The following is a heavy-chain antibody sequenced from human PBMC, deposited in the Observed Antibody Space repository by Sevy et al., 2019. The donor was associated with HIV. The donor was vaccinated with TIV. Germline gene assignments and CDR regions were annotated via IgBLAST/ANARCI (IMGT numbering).Heavy chain of an antibody. J-gene: IGHJ6*02. Sequence: GGSLRLSCAASGFTFSSYAMSWVRQAPGKGLERVSGISGGGGSTYYADSVKGRFTISRDNSKNTLYLQMNSLRAEDTAVYYCAKDYYSGSSGGMDVWGQGTTVTVSS. D-gene: IGHD6-6*01. CDR3: AKDYYSGSSGGMDV. CDR2: ISGGGGST. CDR1: GFTFSSYA. V-gene: IGHV3-23*01.